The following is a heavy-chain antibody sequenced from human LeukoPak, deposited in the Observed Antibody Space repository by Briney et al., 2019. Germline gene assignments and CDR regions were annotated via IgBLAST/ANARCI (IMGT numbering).Heavy chain of an antibody. CDR1: GFTVSSNY. CDR3: TSGVGTLDY. V-gene: IGHV3-15*01. CDR2: IQSTTDGGTP. J-gene: IGHJ4*02. Sequence: NAGGSLRLSCAAFGFTVSSNYMSWVRQAPGKGLEWVGRIQSTTDGGTPDYATPVKGRFTISRDDSKNTLYLQMNSLKTEDTAVYYCTSGVGTLDYWGQGALVTVSS. D-gene: IGHD1-14*01.